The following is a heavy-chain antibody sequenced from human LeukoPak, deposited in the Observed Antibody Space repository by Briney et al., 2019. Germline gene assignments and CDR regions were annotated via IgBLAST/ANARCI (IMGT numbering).Heavy chain of an antibody. CDR1: GFTFSSYW. CDR3: ARTGIAARPTVWFDP. Sequence: GGSLRLSCAASGFTFSSYWTHWVRQAPGKGLVWVSHINSDGSSTNYADSVKGRFTISRDNAKNTLYLQMNSLRGEDTAVYYCARTGIAARPTVWFDPWGQGTLVTVSS. J-gene: IGHJ5*02. CDR2: INSDGSST. V-gene: IGHV3-74*01. D-gene: IGHD6-6*01.